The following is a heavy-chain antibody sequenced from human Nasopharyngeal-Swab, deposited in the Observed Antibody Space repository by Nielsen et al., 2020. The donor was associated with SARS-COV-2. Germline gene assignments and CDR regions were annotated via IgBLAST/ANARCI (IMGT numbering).Heavy chain of an antibody. CDR3: ARGDHGYFSGGSCYYCHY. Sequence: GSLRLSCTVSGGSISSSSYYWGWIRQPPGKGLEWIGSIYHSGSTYYNPSLKSRVTISVDTSKNQFSLKLSSVTAADTAVYYCARGDHGYFSGGSCYYCHYLVQGTLVTVSS. CDR1: GGSISSSSYY. J-gene: IGHJ4*02. D-gene: IGHD2-15*01. CDR2: IYHSGST. V-gene: IGHV4-39*07.